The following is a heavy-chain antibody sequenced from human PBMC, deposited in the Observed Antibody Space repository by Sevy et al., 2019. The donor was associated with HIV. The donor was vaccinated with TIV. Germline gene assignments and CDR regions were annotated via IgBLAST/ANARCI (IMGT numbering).Heavy chain of an antibody. D-gene: IGHD6-13*01. Sequence: ASVKVSCKASGGTFSSYAISWVRQAPGQGLEWMGGIIPIFGTANYAQKFQGRVTITADESTGTAYMELSSLRSEDTAVYYCARAVWSSSSTFDYWGQGTLVTVSS. CDR3: ARAVWSSSSTFDY. V-gene: IGHV1-69*13. CDR2: IIPIFGTA. CDR1: GGTFSSYA. J-gene: IGHJ4*02.